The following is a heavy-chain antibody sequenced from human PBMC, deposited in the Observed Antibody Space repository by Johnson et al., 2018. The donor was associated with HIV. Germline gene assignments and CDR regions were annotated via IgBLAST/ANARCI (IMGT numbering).Heavy chain of an antibody. D-gene: IGHD3-22*01. CDR1: GFTFSRYA. CDR2: ISYDGSNK. CDR3: ARDVMYYYDSSGYSGAFDI. J-gene: IGHJ3*02. V-gene: IGHV3-30-3*01. Sequence: QVQLVESGGGVVQPGRSLRLSCAASGFTFSRYAMHWVRQAPGKGLEWVAVISYDGSNKYYADSVKGRFTISRDNSKNTLYLQMNSLRAEDTAVYYCARDVMYYYDSSGYSGAFDIWGQGTMVTVSS.